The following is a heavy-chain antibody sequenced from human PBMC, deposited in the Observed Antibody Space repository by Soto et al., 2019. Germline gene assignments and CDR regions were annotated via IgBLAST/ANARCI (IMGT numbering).Heavy chain of an antibody. D-gene: IGHD3-10*01. CDR1: GGSVNSGSHY. V-gene: IGHV4-61*01. CDR3: ASLPTMVRGVIISPRALYFDY. J-gene: IGHJ4*02. Sequence: PSETLSLTCTVSGGSVNSGSHYWSWIRQPPGKGLEWIGNIYHSGSTKYNPSLKSRVTLSVDTSKNQFSLKLSSVAAADTAVYYCASLPTMVRGVIISPRALYFDYWGQGTLVTVSS. CDR2: IYHSGST.